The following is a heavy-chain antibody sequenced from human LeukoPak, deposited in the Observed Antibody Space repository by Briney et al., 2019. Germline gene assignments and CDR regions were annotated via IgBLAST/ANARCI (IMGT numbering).Heavy chain of an antibody. CDR1: GYSISSGYY. CDR3: ARGNWNYYFDY. D-gene: IGHD1-7*01. Sequence: SETLSLTCTVSGYSISSGYYWGWIRQPPGKGLEWIGTIYHSGSTYYNPSLKSRVTISVDTSKNQFSLKLSSVTAPDTAVYYCARGNWNYYFDYWGQGTPVTVSS. J-gene: IGHJ4*02. V-gene: IGHV4-38-2*02. CDR2: IYHSGST.